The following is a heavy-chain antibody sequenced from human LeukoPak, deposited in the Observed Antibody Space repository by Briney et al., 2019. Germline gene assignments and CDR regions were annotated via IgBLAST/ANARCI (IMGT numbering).Heavy chain of an antibody. D-gene: IGHD6-25*01. CDR1: GLTFSVSA. CDR3: THPAYYYNVDV. J-gene: IGHJ6*04. Sequence: GGSLRLSCSASGLTFSVSAIHWVRQASGKGLDWVRRIKTKADNYATAYAASVKGRFTISRDDSTNTAYLQMNSLKTEDTAVYYCTHPAYYYNVDVWGKGTTVTVSS. V-gene: IGHV3-73*01. CDR2: IKTKADNYAT.